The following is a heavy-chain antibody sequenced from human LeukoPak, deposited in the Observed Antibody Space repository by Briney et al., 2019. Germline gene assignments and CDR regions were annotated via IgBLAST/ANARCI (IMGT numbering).Heavy chain of an antibody. V-gene: IGHV1-69*13. CDR1: GGTFSSYA. J-gene: IGHJ4*02. D-gene: IGHD3-10*01. CDR3: ASTAAWRKEYYFGY. Sequence: GASVKVSCKASGGTFSSYAISWVRQAPGQGLEWMGGIIPIFGTANYAQKFQGRVTITADESTSTAYMELSSLRSEDTAVYYCASTAAWRKEYYFGYWGQGTLVTVSS. CDR2: IIPIFGTA.